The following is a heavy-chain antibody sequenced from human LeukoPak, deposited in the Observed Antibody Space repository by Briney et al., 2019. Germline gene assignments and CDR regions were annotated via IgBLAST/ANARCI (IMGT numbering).Heavy chain of an antibody. D-gene: IGHD3-16*02. V-gene: IGHV3-48*03. CDR1: GFTFSSYE. J-gene: IGHJ6*02. CDR2: ISGSGSTI. CDR3: ARRLSYYGMDV. Sequence: PGGSLRLSCAAPGFTFSSYEMIWVRQTPGKGLEWLSKISGSGSTIHDADSVKGRFTVSRDNAKNSLYLQMNSLRAEDTAVYYCARRLSYYGMDVWGQGTTVTVFS.